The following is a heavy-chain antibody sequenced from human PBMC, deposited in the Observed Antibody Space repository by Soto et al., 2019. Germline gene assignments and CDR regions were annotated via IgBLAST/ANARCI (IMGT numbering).Heavy chain of an antibody. CDR1: GFSLGTSGVG. D-gene: IGHD3-3*01. V-gene: IGHV2-5*01. CDR3: AHRRGYDFWSGPYYFDY. CDR2: IYWNDDK. J-gene: IGHJ4*02. Sequence: QITLKESGPTLVKPTQTLTLTCTFSGFSLGTSGVGVGWIRQPPGKALEWLALIYWNDDKRYSPSLKSRLTITKDTSKNQVVLTMTNMDPVDTATYYCAHRRGYDFWSGPYYFDYWGQGTLVTVSS.